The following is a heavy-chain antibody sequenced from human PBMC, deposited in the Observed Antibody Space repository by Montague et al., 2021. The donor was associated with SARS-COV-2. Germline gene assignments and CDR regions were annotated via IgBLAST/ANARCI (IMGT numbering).Heavy chain of an antibody. Sequence: SETLSLTCTVSDGSISSPNWWNWVRQPPGKGLEWIGELYYAGNTNYNPSLKCRVTIFIDKYKNHFSLQVSSVTAADTAVYYCARGGTYHYGMDVWGQGTTVAVSS. CDR1: DGSISSPNW. J-gene: IGHJ6*02. CDR3: ARGGTYHYGMDV. CDR2: LYYAGNT. D-gene: IGHD3-16*01. V-gene: IGHV4-4*02.